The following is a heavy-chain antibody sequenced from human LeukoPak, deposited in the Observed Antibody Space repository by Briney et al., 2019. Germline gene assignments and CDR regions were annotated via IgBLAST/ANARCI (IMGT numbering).Heavy chain of an antibody. CDR1: GFTFTSSW. CDR3: ASGDYLDY. V-gene: IGHV3-7*02. Sequence: PGGSLRLSCAASGFTFTSSWMTWARQAPGKGLEWVANIKQDGTDKYYVDSVKGRFTISRDNAKNSLYLQMKSLRAEDAAVNYCASGDYLDYWGQGTLVTVSS. CDR2: IKQDGTDK. J-gene: IGHJ4*02.